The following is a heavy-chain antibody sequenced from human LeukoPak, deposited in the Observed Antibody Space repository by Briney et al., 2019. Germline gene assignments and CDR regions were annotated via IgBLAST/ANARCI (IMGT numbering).Heavy chain of an antibody. D-gene: IGHD3-10*01. CDR1: GFSFSGYW. Sequence: GGSLRLSCAASGFSFSGYWMSWVRQAPGKGLEWVANIKGSGSEKYYVDPVKGRFTISRDNAKNSLYLKMNSLRDEDTAVYYCARARDYGSGTVPVFDMWGQGTMITVSS. CDR2: IKGSGSEK. J-gene: IGHJ3*02. V-gene: IGHV3-7*01. CDR3: ARARDYGSGTVPVFDM.